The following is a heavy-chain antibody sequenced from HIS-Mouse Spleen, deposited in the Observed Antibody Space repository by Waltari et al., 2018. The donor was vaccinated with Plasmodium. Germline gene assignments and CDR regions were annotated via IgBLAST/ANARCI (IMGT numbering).Heavy chain of an antibody. J-gene: IGHJ4*02. V-gene: IGHV3-30*18. CDR2: ISYDGSNK. Sequence: VAVISYDGSNKYYADSVKGRFTISRDHSKNTLYLQMNSLRAEDTAVYYCAKDRRSSSRYVDYWGQGTLVTVSS. CDR3: AKDRRSSSRYVDY. D-gene: IGHD6-13*01.